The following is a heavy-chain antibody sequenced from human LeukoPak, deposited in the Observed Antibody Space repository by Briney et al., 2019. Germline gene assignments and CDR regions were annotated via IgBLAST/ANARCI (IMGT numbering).Heavy chain of an antibody. J-gene: IGHJ6*03. CDR2: IKQDGSEK. CDR1: GFTFSSYW. Sequence: GGSLRLSCAASGFTFSSYWMSWVRQAPGKGLEWVANIKQDGSEKYYVDSVKGRFTISRDNAKNSLYLQMNSLRAEDTAVYYCARVGYDFWSGIYYYMDVWGKGTTVTVSS. CDR3: ARVGYDFWSGIYYYMDV. D-gene: IGHD3-3*01. V-gene: IGHV3-7*01.